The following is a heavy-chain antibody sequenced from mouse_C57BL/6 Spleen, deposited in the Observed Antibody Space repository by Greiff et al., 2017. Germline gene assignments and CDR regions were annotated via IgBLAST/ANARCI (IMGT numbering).Heavy chain of an antibody. CDR2: RRSKSSNYAT. CDR1: GFTFNTYA. CDR3: VRDDYYVDWFAY. D-gene: IGHD2-13*01. Sequence: EVMLVESGGGLVQPKGSLKLSCAASGFTFNTYAMHWVRQAPGKGLEWVARRRSKSSNYATYYADSVKDRFTISRDDSQSMLYLQMNNLKTEDTAMYYCVRDDYYVDWFAYWGQGTLVTVSA. V-gene: IGHV10-3*01. J-gene: IGHJ3*01.